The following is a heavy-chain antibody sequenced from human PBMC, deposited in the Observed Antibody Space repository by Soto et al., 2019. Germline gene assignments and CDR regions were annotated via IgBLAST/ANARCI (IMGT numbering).Heavy chain of an antibody. V-gene: IGHV4-31*03. CDR3: ARGPVVPAAIPYYSGMDV. Sequence: SETLSLTCTVSGGSISSGGYYWSWIRQHPGKGLEWIGYIYYSGSTYYNPSLKSRVTISVDTSKNQFSLKLSSVTAADTAVYYCARGPVVPAAIPYYSGMDVWGQGXTVTVSS. CDR1: GGSISSGGYY. D-gene: IGHD2-2*01. CDR2: IYYSGST. J-gene: IGHJ6*02.